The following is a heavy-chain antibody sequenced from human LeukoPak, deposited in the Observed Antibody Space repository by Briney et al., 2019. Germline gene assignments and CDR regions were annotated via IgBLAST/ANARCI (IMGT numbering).Heavy chain of an antibody. CDR1: GFTFNNYG. CDR2: IKQDGSEK. V-gene: IGHV3-7*01. D-gene: IGHD3-10*01. Sequence: PGGTLRLSCAASGFTFNNYGMSWVRQAPGKGLEWVANIKQDGSEKYYVDSVKGRFTISRDNAKNSLYLQMNSLRAEDTAVYYCAREWDYYGSGRPIDYWGQGTLVTVSS. CDR3: AREWDYYGSGRPIDY. J-gene: IGHJ4*02.